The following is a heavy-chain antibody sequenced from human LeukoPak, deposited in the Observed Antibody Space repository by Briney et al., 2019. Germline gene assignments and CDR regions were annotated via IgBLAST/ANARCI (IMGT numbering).Heavy chain of an antibody. CDR2: IWYDGSNK. CDR3: TRQRPQTGTFDY. CDR1: GFTFSSYG. Sequence: GGSLRLSCAASGFTFSSYGMHWVRQAPGKGLEWVAVIWYDGSNKYYADSVKGRFTISRDNSKNTLYLQMNSLIIEDTAVYYCTRQRPQTGTFDYWGQGVLVTVSS. V-gene: IGHV3-33*01. D-gene: IGHD3-9*01. J-gene: IGHJ4*02.